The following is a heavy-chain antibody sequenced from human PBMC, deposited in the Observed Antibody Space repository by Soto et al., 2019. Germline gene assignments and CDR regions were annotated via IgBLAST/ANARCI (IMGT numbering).Heavy chain of an antibody. D-gene: IGHD3-22*01. Sequence: GASVKVSCKASGGTFSSYAISWVRQAPGQGLEWMGGIIPIFGTANYAQKFQGRVTITADESTSTAYMELSSLRSEDTAVYYCARSDMYYDSSGHLSFDYWGQGTLVTVSS. CDR3: ARSDMYYDSSGHLSFDY. CDR2: IIPIFGTA. J-gene: IGHJ4*02. V-gene: IGHV1-69*13. CDR1: GGTFSSYA.